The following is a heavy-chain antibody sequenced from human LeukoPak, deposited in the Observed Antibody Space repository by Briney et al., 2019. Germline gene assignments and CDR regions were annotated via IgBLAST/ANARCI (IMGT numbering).Heavy chain of an antibody. CDR1: GFTVSSNY. CDR3: ARGAASGTSRFDY. CDR2: ISSSSSAI. D-gene: IGHD6-13*01. V-gene: IGHV3-48*01. J-gene: IGHJ4*02. Sequence: GGSLRLSCAASGFTVSSNYMSWVRQAPGKGLEWVSYISSSSSAIYYTDSVKGRFTISRDNAKSSLYLQMNSLRAEDTAVYYCARGAASGTSRFDYWGQGTLVTVSS.